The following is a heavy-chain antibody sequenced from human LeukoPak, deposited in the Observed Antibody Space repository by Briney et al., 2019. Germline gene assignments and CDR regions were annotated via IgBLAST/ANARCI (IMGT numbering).Heavy chain of an antibody. CDR1: GGTFSSYA. Sequence: SVKVSCKASGGTFSSYAISWVRQAPGQGLEWMGGIIPIFGTANYAQKFQGRVTITADESTSTAYMELSSLRSEDTAVYYCARDKGSGSYYTTFDYWGQGTLVTVSS. V-gene: IGHV1-69*13. CDR2: IIPIFGTA. CDR3: ARDKGSGSYYTTFDY. D-gene: IGHD3-10*01. J-gene: IGHJ4*02.